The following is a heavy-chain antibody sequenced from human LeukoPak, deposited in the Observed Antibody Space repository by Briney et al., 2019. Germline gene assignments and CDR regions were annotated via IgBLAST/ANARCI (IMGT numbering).Heavy chain of an antibody. Sequence: GGSLRLSCAASGFTFSSYWMHWVRQAPWKGLEWVANIKEDGTETYYVDSVKGRFAISRDNAKNSLYLQMNSLRVEDTAVYYCAKEGRSLQTYWGQGTLVTVSS. CDR3: AKEGRSLQTY. V-gene: IGHV3-7*03. D-gene: IGHD5-24*01. CDR1: GFTFSSYW. J-gene: IGHJ4*02. CDR2: IKEDGTET.